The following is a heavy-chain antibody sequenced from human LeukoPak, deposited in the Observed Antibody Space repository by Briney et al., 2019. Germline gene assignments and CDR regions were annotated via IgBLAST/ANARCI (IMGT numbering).Heavy chain of an antibody. CDR1: GFTFSSFW. D-gene: IGHD2-2*01. CDR3: AKDIGDIVVVPAAAPTDY. V-gene: IGHV3-74*01. Sequence: GGSLRLSCAASGFTFSSFWMHWVRQAPGKGLVWVSRINSDGSITSYADSVKGRFTISRDNSKNSLYLQMNSLRTEDTALYYCAKDIGDIVVVPAAAPTDYWGQGTLVAVSS. CDR2: INSDGSIT. J-gene: IGHJ4*02.